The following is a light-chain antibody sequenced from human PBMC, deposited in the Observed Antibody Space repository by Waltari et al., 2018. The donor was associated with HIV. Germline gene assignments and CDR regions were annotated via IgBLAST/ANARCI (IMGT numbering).Light chain of an antibody. CDR1: SSNVGSKP. J-gene: IGLJ1*01. CDR3: VAWDDSLSGYV. CDR2: RDY. V-gene: IGLV1-47*01. Sequence: QSVLTQPPSASGTLGQRVPISCPGSSSNVGSKPVYWYQQVSGTAPKLLIYRDYQRRSGIPDRFSGSKSGASASLTISGLRSEDEADYYCVAWDDSLSGYVFGTGTKVSVL.